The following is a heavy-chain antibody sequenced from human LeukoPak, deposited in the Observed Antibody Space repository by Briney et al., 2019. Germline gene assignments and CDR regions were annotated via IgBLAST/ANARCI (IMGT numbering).Heavy chain of an antibody. V-gene: IGHV1-18*01. J-gene: IGHJ4*02. Sequence: GASVKVSCKDSGYTFTTYGIRWVRPAPGQGLEWMGWISGYNGNTNYAQKFRGRVTMTTDTSTSTAYMELRSLRSDDTAVYYCARASAQWSDYWGQGALVTVSS. CDR2: ISGYNGNT. D-gene: IGHD2-15*01. CDR1: GYTFTTYG. CDR3: ARASAQWSDY.